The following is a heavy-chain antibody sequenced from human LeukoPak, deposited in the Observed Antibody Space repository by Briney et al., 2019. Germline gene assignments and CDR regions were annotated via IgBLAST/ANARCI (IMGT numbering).Heavy chain of an antibody. CDR1: GGSISSYY. CDR3: ARHDAYYDSSGHYYSGYAFDI. Sequence: PSETLSLTCTVSGGSISSYYWSWIRQPPGKGLEWIGYIYYSGSTNYNPSLKSRVTISVDTSKNQFSLRLSSVTAADTAVYYCARHDAYYDSSGHYYSGYAFDIWGPGTMVTVSS. V-gene: IGHV4-59*08. D-gene: IGHD3-22*01. J-gene: IGHJ3*02. CDR2: IYYSGST.